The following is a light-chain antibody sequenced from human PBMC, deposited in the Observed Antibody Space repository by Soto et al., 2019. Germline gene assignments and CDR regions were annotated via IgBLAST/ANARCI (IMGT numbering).Light chain of an antibody. Sequence: EIVMTQSPATLSVSPGERATLSCRASQSVSNNLAWYQQKPGRAPRLLIYAASTRATGIPGRFSASASGTEFTLTITSLQSEDFAVYYCQQFNIWPRTFGQGTKVDI. CDR2: AAS. CDR3: QQFNIWPRT. V-gene: IGKV3-15*01. CDR1: QSVSNN. J-gene: IGKJ1*01.